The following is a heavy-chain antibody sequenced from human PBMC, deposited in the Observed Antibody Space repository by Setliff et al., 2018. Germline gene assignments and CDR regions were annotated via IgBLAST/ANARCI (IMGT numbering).Heavy chain of an antibody. V-gene: IGHV1-8*02. CDR2: MNPNSGNT. Sequence: ASVKVSCKASGYTFTSYDINWVRQATGRGLEWMGWMNPNSGNTGYAQKFQGRVTMTRNTSISTAYMDLSSLRFEDTAVYYCARAQSWSGGPYYFDNWGQGTLVTVSS. D-gene: IGHD3-3*01. J-gene: IGHJ4*02. CDR3: ARAQSWSGGPYYFDN. CDR1: GYTFTSYD.